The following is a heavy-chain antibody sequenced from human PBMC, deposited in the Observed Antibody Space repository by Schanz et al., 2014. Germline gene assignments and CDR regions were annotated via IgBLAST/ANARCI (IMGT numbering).Heavy chain of an antibody. CDR2: FNDGGVNK. V-gene: IGHV3-23*04. CDR3: AKSQGSSFDS. CDR1: GFTFSSYA. J-gene: IGHJ4*02. Sequence: EVQLVESGGGVVQPGRSLRLSCAASGFTFSSYAMSWVRQAPGKGLEWVSSFNDGGVNKYYADSVKGRCTISSDNSKSTLYLQMSSLRAEDTAVYYCAKSQGSSFDSWGQGTLVTVSS. D-gene: IGHD6-13*01.